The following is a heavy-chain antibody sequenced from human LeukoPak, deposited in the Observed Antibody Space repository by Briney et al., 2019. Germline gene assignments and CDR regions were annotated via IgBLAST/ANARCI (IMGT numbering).Heavy chain of an antibody. CDR2: INSDGSTT. CDR1: GFTFRSYG. Sequence: GGSLRLSCAASGFTFRSYGMHWVRRAPGKGLVWVSRINSDGSTTTYADSVKGRFTISRDNSKNTLYLQMNSLRAEDTAVYYCARTVQLERREFDYYYGMDVWGQGTTVTVSS. CDR3: ARTVQLERREFDYYYGMDV. D-gene: IGHD1-1*01. V-gene: IGHV3-74*01. J-gene: IGHJ6*02.